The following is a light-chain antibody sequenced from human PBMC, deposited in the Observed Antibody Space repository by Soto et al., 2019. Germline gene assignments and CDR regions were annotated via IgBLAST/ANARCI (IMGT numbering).Light chain of an antibody. CDR2: DAF. J-gene: IGKJ4*01. Sequence: EKVMTQSPATLSVSPGERATLSCRASQSVKSRLACYQQKPCQAPRLLIYDAFTRATGIPARFRGSASGTEFPLTISHLQSEDFAVYYCQQDDEWPLTLGGGTTVEIK. CDR3: QQDDEWPLT. V-gene: IGKV3-15*01. CDR1: QSVKSR.